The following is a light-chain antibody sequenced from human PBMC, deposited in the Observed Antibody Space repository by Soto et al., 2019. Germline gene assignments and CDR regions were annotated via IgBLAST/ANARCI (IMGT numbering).Light chain of an antibody. Sequence: QSALTQPPSASGSPGQSVTISCTGTSNDVGGYNYVSWYQQHPGKAPKLMIYEVNKRPSGVPDRFPGSKSGNTASLTVSGLQADDEADYYCSSFAVSNSFVFGTGTKVTVL. V-gene: IGLV2-8*01. J-gene: IGLJ1*01. CDR3: SSFAVSNSFV. CDR1: SNDVGGYNY. CDR2: EVN.